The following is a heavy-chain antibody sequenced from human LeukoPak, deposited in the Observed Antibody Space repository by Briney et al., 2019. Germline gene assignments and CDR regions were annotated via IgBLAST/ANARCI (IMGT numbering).Heavy chain of an antibody. CDR2: INWNGGST. J-gene: IGHJ6*02. V-gene: IGHV3-20*04. CDR3: ARDRLYNCSGGSCYSLYYYYGMDV. Sequence: PGGSLRLSCAASGFTFDDYGMSWVRQAPGKGLEWVSGINWNGGSTGYADSVKGRFTISRDNAKNSLYLQMNSLRAEDTAVYYCARDRLYNCSGGSCYSLYYYYGMDVWGQGTTVTVSS. CDR1: GFTFDDYG. D-gene: IGHD2-15*01.